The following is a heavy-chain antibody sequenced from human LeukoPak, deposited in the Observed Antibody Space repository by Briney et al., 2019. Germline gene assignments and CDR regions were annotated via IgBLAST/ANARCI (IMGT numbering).Heavy chain of an antibody. CDR3: VRDNPRCCGVVPANIDDY. Sequence: GGSLRLSCAASGFTFSRDSMNWVRQAPGKGLEWVSYINGGSSPIYYADSVRGRFTISRDNAKNSLYLQMNSLRAEDTAVNYCVRDNPRCCGVVPANIDDYWGQGTLVTVSS. CDR2: INGGSSPI. CDR1: GFTFSRDS. D-gene: IGHD2-15*01. V-gene: IGHV3-48*01. J-gene: IGHJ4*02.